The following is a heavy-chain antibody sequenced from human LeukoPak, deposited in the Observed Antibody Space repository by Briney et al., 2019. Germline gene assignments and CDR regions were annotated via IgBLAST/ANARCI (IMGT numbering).Heavy chain of an antibody. J-gene: IGHJ4*02. V-gene: IGHV4-61*02. CDR1: GGSISSSSYY. Sequence: SETLSLTCTVSGGSISSSSYYWSWIRQPAGKGLEWIGRIYTSGSTNYNPSLKSRVTISVDTSKNQFSLKLSSVTAADTAVYYCARGGGYDPFDYWGQGTLVTVSS. CDR2: IYTSGST. D-gene: IGHD5-12*01. CDR3: ARGGGYDPFDY.